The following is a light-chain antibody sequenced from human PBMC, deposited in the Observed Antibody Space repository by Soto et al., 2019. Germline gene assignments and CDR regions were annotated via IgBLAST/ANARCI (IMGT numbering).Light chain of an antibody. V-gene: IGLV2-14*03. CDR1: SSHVGGSNF. CDR2: DVA. J-gene: IGLJ1*01. Sequence: QSVLTQPASVSDSPGQSITISHTGTSSHVGGSNFVSWYQQHPGKPPKLIIYDVANRPSGVSNRFSGSKPGSTASLIISRLQTEDEADYYCVSYTSSTTYVFGTGTKVTVL. CDR3: VSYTSSTTYV.